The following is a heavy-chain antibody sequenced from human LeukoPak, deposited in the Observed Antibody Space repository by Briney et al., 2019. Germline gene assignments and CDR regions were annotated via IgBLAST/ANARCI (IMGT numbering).Heavy chain of an antibody. V-gene: IGHV1-46*01. CDR2: INPSGGST. Sequence: GASVKVSCKASGYTFTSYYMHWVRQATGQGLEWMGIINPSGGSTSYAQKFQGRVTMTRDTSTSTVYMELSSLRSEDTAVYYCARRRYSYGYGMDVWGQGTTVTVSS. CDR3: ARRRYSYGYGMDV. J-gene: IGHJ6*02. CDR1: GYTFTSYY. D-gene: IGHD5-18*01.